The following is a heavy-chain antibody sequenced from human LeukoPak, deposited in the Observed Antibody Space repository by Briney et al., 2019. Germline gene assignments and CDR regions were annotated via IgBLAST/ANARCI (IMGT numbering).Heavy chain of an antibody. V-gene: IGHV3-23*01. J-gene: IGHJ4*02. CDR1: GFTFSSYA. D-gene: IGHD3-3*01. CDR3: ANGGDLGWLLRTTTFDY. Sequence: GGSLRLSCAASGFTFSSYAMSWVRQAPGKGLEWVSAISGSGGSTYYADSVKGRFTISRDNSKNTLYLQMNSLRAEDTAVYYCANGGDLGWLLRTTTFDYWGQGTLVTVSS. CDR2: ISGSGGST.